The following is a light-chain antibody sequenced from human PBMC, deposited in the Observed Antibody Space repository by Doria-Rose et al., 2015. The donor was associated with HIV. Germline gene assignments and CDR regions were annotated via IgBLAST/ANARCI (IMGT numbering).Light chain of an antibody. V-gene: IGKV4-1*01. CDR1: QSLLYTSKNY. CDR3: QQYYDTPS. CDR2: WAS. Sequence: DIRVTQSPESLGMSLGERATLNCKSNQSLLYTSKNYLAWYQHKPGQPPKLLIYWASTRQSGVPARFSGSGSGTDFTLTISSLEVEDVAVYYCQQYYDTPSFGPGTTVDIK. J-gene: IGKJ3*01.